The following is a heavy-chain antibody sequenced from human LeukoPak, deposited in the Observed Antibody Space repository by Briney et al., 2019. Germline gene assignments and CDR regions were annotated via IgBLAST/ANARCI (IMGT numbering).Heavy chain of an antibody. J-gene: IGHJ5*02. CDR3: ARVFRGAVTSNWFDP. CDR1: GGSITGYY. V-gene: IGHV4-59*01. D-gene: IGHD4-17*01. CDR2: ISDSGST. Sequence: LSETLSLTCTVSGGSITGYYWTWIRQPPGKGLEWIGYISDSGSTNYNPSLKSRVTMSVDSSNTVFSLRLNSVTAADTAVYYCARVFRGAVTSNWFDPWGQGTLVTVSS.